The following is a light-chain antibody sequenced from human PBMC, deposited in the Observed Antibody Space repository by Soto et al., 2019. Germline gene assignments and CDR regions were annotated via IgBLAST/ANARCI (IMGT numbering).Light chain of an antibody. CDR2: EVS. Sequence: QSALTQPASVSGSPGQSIIISCTGSSSDVGGYNFVSWYQQHPGTAPKLMIYEVSNRPSGVSNRFSGSKSGNTASLSISGLQAEDEAEYYCSSYTSNSTRVFGTGTKLTVL. CDR3: SSYTSNSTRV. V-gene: IGLV2-14*01. J-gene: IGLJ1*01. CDR1: SSDVGGYNF.